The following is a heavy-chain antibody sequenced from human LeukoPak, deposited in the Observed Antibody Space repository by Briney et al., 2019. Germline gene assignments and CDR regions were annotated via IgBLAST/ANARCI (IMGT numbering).Heavy chain of an antibody. J-gene: IGHJ1*01. CDR3: ARVYGPGMDAYFHL. V-gene: IGHV3-74*01. CDR2: INDDGTGT. CDR1: GFTLSGAW. Sequence: PGGSLRLSCAASGFTLSGAWMHWVRQAPGKGLVWVSRINDDGTGTRYAESVKGRFTISRDDAKDTLYLQMNSLRAEDTAIYYCARVYGPGMDAYFHLWGRGTLVTVSS. D-gene: IGHD3-10*01.